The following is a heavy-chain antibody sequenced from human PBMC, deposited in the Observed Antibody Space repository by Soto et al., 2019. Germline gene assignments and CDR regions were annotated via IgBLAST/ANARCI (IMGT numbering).Heavy chain of an antibody. D-gene: IGHD3-16*01. CDR3: AKDIGPLDYDDIWGSYKGAAYMDV. CDR2: ISWNSGSI. J-gene: IGHJ6*03. V-gene: IGHV3-9*01. Sequence: EVQLVESGGGLVQPGRSLRLSCAASGFTFDDYAMHWVRQAPGKGLEWVSGISWNSGSIGYADSVKGRFTISRDNAKNSHYLQMNSLRAEDTALYYCAKDIGPLDYDDIWGSYKGAAYMDVWGKGTTVTVSS. CDR1: GFTFDDYA.